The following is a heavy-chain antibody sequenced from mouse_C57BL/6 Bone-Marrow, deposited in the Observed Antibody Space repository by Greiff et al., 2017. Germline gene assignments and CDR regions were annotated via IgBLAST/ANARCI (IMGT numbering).Heavy chain of an antibody. D-gene: IGHD1-1*01. V-gene: IGHV1-69*01. CDR2: IDPSDSYT. CDR3: ARDYYGSSFWFAY. J-gene: IGHJ3*01. Sequence: QVQLQQPGAELVMPGASVKLSCKASGYTFTSYWMHWVKQRPGQGLEWIGEIDPSDSYTTYNQQFKGKSTLTVDKSSSTAYMQLSSLTSEDSAVYYCARDYYGSSFWFAYWGQGTMVTVSA. CDR1: GYTFTSYW.